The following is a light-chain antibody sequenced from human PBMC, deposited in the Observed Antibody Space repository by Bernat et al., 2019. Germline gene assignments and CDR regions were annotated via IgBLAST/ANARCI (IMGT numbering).Light chain of an antibody. J-gene: IGLJ3*02. CDR1: SSNIGAGYD. V-gene: IGLV1-40*01. CDR3: SSYAGSNNWV. CDR2: GNS. Sequence: QSVLTQPPSVSGAPGQRVTISCTGSSSNIGAGYDVHWYQQLPGTAPKLLIYGNSNRPSGVPDRFSGSKSGPSASLAITGLQAEDEADYYCSSYAGSNNWVFGGGTKLTVL.